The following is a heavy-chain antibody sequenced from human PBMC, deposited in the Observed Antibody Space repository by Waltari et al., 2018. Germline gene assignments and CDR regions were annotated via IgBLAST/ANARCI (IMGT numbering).Heavy chain of an antibody. Sequence: EVHLVESGGGLVQPGGSLRLSCAASGFPFRMGGRRGVRQAPGKGLEWVANINQDGNKLYYVDSVEGRFTISRDNAKNSLYLQMNSLRAEDTAVYYCARDQMVTVTDDNWFDSWGQGNLVTVSS. CDR3: ARDQMVTVTDDNWFDS. J-gene: IGHJ5*01. CDR1: GFPFRMGG. V-gene: IGHV3-7*01. D-gene: IGHD4-17*01. CDR2: INQDGNKL.